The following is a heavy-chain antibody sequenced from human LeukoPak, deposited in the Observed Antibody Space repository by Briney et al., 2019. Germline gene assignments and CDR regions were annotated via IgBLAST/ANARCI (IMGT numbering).Heavy chain of an antibody. CDR1: GYTFTNYH. D-gene: IGHD6-25*01. CDR3: ARTTSFTASGYDY. V-gene: IGHV1-8*03. CDR2: MNPNNGDS. Sequence: ASVTVSCKASGYTFTNYHINWVRQAIGQGLEWMGWMNPNNGDSGYAQKFQGRVTITRDTSISTSYMELRSLRSDDTAVYFCARTTSFTASGYDYWGQGTLVTVSS. J-gene: IGHJ4*02.